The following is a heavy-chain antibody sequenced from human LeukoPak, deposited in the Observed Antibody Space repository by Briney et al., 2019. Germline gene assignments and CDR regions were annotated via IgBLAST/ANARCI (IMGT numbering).Heavy chain of an antibody. V-gene: IGHV3-53*01. Sequence: PGGSLRLSCAASGFTFSSYAMTWVRQAPGKGLEWVSVIYSGGSTYYSDSVMDRFTISRDNSKNTLYLQMNNLRAEDTVVYFCARERLLYFDYSGQGTLVTVSS. CDR3: ARERLLYFDY. CDR1: GFTFSSYA. D-gene: IGHD2-21*01. CDR2: IYSGGST. J-gene: IGHJ4*02.